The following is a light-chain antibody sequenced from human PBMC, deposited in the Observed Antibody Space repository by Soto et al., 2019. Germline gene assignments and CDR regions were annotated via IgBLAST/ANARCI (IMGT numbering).Light chain of an antibody. CDR1: SSNIGAGYD. CDR3: QSYDSSLSGYV. V-gene: IGLV1-40*01. Sequence: VLTQPPSVSGAPGQRVTISCTGGSSNIGAGYDVHWYQQLPGTAPKLLIYGNSNRPSGVPDRFSGSKSGTSASLAITGLQAEDEADYYCQSYDSSLSGYVFGTGTKVTVL. J-gene: IGLJ1*01. CDR2: GNS.